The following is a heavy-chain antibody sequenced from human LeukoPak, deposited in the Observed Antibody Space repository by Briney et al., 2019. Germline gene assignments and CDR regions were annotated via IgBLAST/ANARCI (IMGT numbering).Heavy chain of an antibody. D-gene: IGHD6-19*01. CDR2: ISSSGSTI. V-gene: IGHV3-11*01. Sequence: PGGSLRLSCAASGFTFSDYYMSWIRQAPGKGLEWVSYISSSGSTIYYADSVKGRFTISRDNSKNTLYLQMNSLRAEDTAVYYCAKGHGLSSGWYYFDYWGQGTLVTVSS. CDR1: GFTFSDYY. J-gene: IGHJ4*02. CDR3: AKGHGLSSGWYYFDY.